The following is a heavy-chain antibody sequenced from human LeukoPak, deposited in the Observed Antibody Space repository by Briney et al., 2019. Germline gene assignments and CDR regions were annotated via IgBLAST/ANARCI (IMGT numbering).Heavy chain of an antibody. CDR2: IIPIFGTA. CDR1: GGTFSSYA. D-gene: IGHD6-19*01. CDR3: ARVVAVAGPYNWFDP. V-gene: IGHV1-69*05. J-gene: IGHJ5*02. Sequence: ASVKASCKASGGTFSSYAISWVRQAPGQGLEWMGGIIPIFGTANYAQKFQGRVTITTDESTSTAYMELSSLRSEDTAVYYCARVVAVAGPYNWFDPWGQGTLVTVSS.